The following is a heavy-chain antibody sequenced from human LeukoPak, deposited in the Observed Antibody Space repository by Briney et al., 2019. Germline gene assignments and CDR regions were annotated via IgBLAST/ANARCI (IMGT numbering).Heavy chain of an antibody. CDR2: INPSGGST. D-gene: IGHD6-6*01. J-gene: IGHJ5*02. Sequence: ASVKVSCKASGYTFTIYYMHWVRHAPGQGLEWMGIINPSGGSTSYAQKSEGRVTMTRDTSTNTVCMELSSLRTEDTAVYYCERCVRIAARPKDWFDPWGQGTLVTVSS. CDR3: ERCVRIAARPKDWFDP. V-gene: IGHV1-46*01. CDR1: GYTFTIYY.